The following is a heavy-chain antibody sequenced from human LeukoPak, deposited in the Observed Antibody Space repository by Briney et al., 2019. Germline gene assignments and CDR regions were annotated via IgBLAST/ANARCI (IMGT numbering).Heavy chain of an antibody. V-gene: IGHV1-18*01. CDR1: GGTFSSYA. J-gene: IGHJ4*02. CDR2: ISAYNGNT. D-gene: IGHD6-13*01. Sequence: VASVKVSRKASGGTFSSYAISWVRQAPGQGLEWMGWISAYNGNTNYAQKLQGRVTMTTDTSTSTAYMELRSLRSDDTAVYYCARGQQLVPYWGQGTLVTVSS. CDR3: ARGQQLVPY.